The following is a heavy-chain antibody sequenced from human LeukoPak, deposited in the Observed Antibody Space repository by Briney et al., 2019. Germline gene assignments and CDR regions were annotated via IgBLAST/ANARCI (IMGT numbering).Heavy chain of an antibody. J-gene: IGHJ3*02. D-gene: IGHD3-22*01. CDR2: MNPNSGNT. CDR3: ASLTYYYDSSAYYYDGAFDI. Sequence: ASVKLSCKAAGYTFTSYDINWGRQATGQGLGWMGGMNPNSGNTGYAQTFQGRVTMTRNTSISTAYMELSSLKSEDRALYYCASLTYYYDSSAYYYDGAFDIWGQGTMVTVSS. CDR1: GYTFTSYD. V-gene: IGHV1-8*01.